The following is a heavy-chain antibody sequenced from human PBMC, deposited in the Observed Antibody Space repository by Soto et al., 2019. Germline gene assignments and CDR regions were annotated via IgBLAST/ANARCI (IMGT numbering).Heavy chain of an antibody. D-gene: IGHD4-17*01. CDR2: ISSSSSYI. V-gene: IGHV3-21*01. CDR3: ARVPAYGDYGNDAFDI. Sequence: GGSLRLSCAASGFTFSSYSMNWVRQAPGKGLEWVSSISSSSSYIYYADSVKGRFTISRDNAKNSLYLQMNSLRAEDTAVYYCARVPAYGDYGNDAFDIWGQGTMVTVSS. J-gene: IGHJ3*02. CDR1: GFTFSSYS.